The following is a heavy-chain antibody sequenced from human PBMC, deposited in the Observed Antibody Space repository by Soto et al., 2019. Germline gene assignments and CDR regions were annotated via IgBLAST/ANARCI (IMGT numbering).Heavy chain of an antibody. CDR1: GFTFDDYA. V-gene: IGHV3-9*01. Sequence: PGGSLRLSCAASGFTFDDYAMHWVRQAPGKGLEWVSGINWNSGSIGYADSVKGRFTISRDSAKTSLYLQMNSLRAEDTALYYCAKDRGSGSYAANYYYYGMDVWGQGTTVTVSS. D-gene: IGHD3-10*01. J-gene: IGHJ6*02. CDR3: AKDRGSGSYAANYYYYGMDV. CDR2: INWNSGSI.